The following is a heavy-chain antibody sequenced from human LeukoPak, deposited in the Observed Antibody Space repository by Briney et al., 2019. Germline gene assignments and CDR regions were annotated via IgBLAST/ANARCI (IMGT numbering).Heavy chain of an antibody. J-gene: IGHJ5*02. D-gene: IGHD3-16*01. CDR3: ARALDRSYYYVYLS. Sequence: ASVKVSCKASGYTFTDFDINWVRQAPDRGLEWMGWMNPNSGNTVYAQKFQGRVTMTRDTSINTGRMELTSLTSEDTAVYYCARALDRSYYYVYLSWGQGTVISVSS. V-gene: IGHV1-8*01. CDR2: MNPNSGNT. CDR1: GYTFTDFD.